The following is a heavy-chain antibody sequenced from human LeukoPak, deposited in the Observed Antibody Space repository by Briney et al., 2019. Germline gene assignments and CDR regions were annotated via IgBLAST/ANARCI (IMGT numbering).Heavy chain of an antibody. J-gene: IGHJ4*02. Sequence: GGSLRLPCAASGFTFSSYAMSWVRQAPGKGLEWVSAISGSGGSTYYADSVKGRFTISRDNSKNTLYLQMNSLRAEDTAVYYCAKARLTYYYDSSGYYFPFDYWGQGTLVTVSS. CDR3: AKARLTYYYDSSGYYFPFDY. V-gene: IGHV3-23*01. CDR1: GFTFSSYA. D-gene: IGHD3-22*01. CDR2: ISGSGGST.